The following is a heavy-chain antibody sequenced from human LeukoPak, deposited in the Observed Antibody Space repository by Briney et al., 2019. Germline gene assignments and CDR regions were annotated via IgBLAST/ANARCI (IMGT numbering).Heavy chain of an antibody. J-gene: IGHJ4*02. CDR2: ISSSSSYI. D-gene: IGHD4-11*01. CDR1: GFTFSSYS. V-gene: IGHV3-21*01. Sequence: GGSLRRSCAASGFTFSSYSMNWVRQAPGKGLEWVSSISSSSSYIYYADSVKGRFTISRDNAKNSLYLQMNSLRAEDTAVYYCARAPMTTLDYWGQGTLVTVSS. CDR3: ARAPMTTLDY.